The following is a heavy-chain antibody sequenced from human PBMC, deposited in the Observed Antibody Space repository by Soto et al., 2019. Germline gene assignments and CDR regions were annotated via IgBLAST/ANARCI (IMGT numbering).Heavy chain of an antibody. CDR1: GFTFSSYG. V-gene: IGHV3-21*06. D-gene: IGHD2-8*02. J-gene: IGHJ4*02. CDR2: SSSSSSYR. CDR3: ARILGSCTGGSCYFDY. Sequence: GGSLRLSCAASGFTFSSYGMNCVRQAPGKGLEWFSFSSSSSSYRYYADLVKGRFTISRDNAKNSLYLQMNSLRAEDTAVYYCARILGSCTGGSCYFDYWGQGTLVTVS.